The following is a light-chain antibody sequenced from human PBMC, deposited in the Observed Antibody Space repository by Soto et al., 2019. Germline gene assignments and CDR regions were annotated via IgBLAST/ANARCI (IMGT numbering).Light chain of an antibody. J-gene: IGLJ1*01. V-gene: IGLV2-14*03. CDR1: SSDVGGYNY. CDR2: DVS. CDR3: SSYTTSNTRQIV. Sequence: QSVLTQPASVSGSPGQSFTISCTGTSSDVGGYNYVSWYQHHPGKAPKLMIYDVSNRPSGVSNRFSGSKSGNTASLTISGLQPEDDADYYCSSYTTSNTRQIVFGTGTKVTVL.